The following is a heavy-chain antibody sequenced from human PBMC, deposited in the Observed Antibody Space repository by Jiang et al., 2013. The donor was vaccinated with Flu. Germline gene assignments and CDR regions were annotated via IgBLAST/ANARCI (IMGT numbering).Heavy chain of an antibody. V-gene: IGHV5-10-1*03. D-gene: IGHD3-3*01. Sequence: VQLVESGAEVKKPGESLRISCKGSGYSFTSYWISWVRQMPGKGLEWMGRIDPSDSYTNYSPSFQGHVTISTDKSISTAYLQWSSLKASDTAMYYCARLKVTIFGVVRRRRIFDYVGQGTLVTVSS. CDR1: GYSFTSYW. J-gene: IGHJ4*02. CDR3: ARLKVTIFGVVRRRRIFDY. CDR2: IDPSDSYT.